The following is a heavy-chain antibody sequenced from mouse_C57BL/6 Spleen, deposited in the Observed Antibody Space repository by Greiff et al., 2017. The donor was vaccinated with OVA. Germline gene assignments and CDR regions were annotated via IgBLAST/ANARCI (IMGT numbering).Heavy chain of an antibody. V-gene: IGHV6-3*01. D-gene: IGHD2-5*01. CDR2: IRLKSDNYAT. J-gene: IGHJ1*03. CDR3: TDYYSNYWYFDV. CDR1: GFTFSNYW. Sequence: EVMLVESGGGLVQPGGSMKLSCVASGFTFSNYWMNWVRQSPEKGLEWVAQIRLKSDNYATHYAESVKGRFTISRDDSKSSVYLQMNNLRAEDTGIDYCTDYYSNYWYFDVWGTGTTVTVSS.